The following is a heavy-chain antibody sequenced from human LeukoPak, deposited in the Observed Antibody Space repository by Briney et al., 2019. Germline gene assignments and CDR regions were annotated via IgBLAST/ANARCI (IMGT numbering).Heavy chain of an antibody. CDR3: AREYRRLRLPSQWFDP. V-gene: IGHV4-38-2*02. D-gene: IGHD3-3*01. CDR2: IYNRGST. J-gene: IGHJ5*02. CDR1: GYSISSGYY. Sequence: SETLSLTCTVSGYSISSGYYWCCIRQPPGKVLEWIGSIYNRGSTYYNPSLKSLITTSVDSTNHLFSLMLSSVTAADAAVYYCAREYRRLRLPSQWFDPWGQGAQVTVSS.